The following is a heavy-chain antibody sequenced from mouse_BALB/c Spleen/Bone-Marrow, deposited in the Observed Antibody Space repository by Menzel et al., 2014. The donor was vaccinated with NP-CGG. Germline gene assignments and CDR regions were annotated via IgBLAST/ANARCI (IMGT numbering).Heavy chain of an antibody. CDR2: INPDSSTI. V-gene: IGHV4-1*02. Sequence: EVQLVESGGGLVQPGGSLKLSCAASGFDFSGFWMGWVRQAPGKGLEWIGEINPDSSTINYTPSLKDRFIISRDNAKNTLCLQMSKVRSEDTALYYCARLGYYGEFAYWGRGTLVTVSA. D-gene: IGHD2-3*01. CDR3: ARLGYYGEFAY. J-gene: IGHJ3*01. CDR1: GFDFSGFW.